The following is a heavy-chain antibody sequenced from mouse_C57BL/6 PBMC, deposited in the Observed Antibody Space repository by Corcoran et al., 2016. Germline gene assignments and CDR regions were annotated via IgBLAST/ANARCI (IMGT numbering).Heavy chain of an antibody. V-gene: IGHV3-6*01. D-gene: IGHD2-2*01. CDR2: ISYDGSN. CDR1: GYSITSGYY. J-gene: IGHJ2*01. Sequence: DVQLQESGPGLVKPSQSLSLTCSVTGYSITSGYYWNWIRQFPGNKLEWMGYISYDGSNNYNPSLKNRISITRDTSKNQFFLKLNSVTTEDTATYYCAREWDGYENYFDYWGQGTTLTVSS. CDR3: AREWDGYENYFDY.